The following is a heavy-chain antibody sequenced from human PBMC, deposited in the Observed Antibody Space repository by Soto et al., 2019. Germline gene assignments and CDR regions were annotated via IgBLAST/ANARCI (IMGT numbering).Heavy chain of an antibody. CDR3: ARGRQWPATIEY. CDR2: INAGNGNT. V-gene: IGHV1-3*01. Sequence: ASVKVSSKASGYTFTSYAIHWVSQAPGQRLEWKGWINAGNGNTKYSQKFQGRVTITRDTSASTAYMELSSLRSEDTALYYCARGRQWPATIEYWGQGTLVTVSS. CDR1: GYTFTSYA. J-gene: IGHJ4*02. D-gene: IGHD6-19*01.